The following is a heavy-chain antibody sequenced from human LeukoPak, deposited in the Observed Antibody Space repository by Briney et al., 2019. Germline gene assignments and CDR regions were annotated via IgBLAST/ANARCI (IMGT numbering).Heavy chain of an antibody. CDR1: GFTFSRYG. J-gene: IGHJ1*01. Sequence: GGSLRLSCAASGFTFSRYGMHWVRQAPGKGLEWVSFIRHDVSNTSYADFVKGRFTISRDNAKNTLYLQMNRLRTEDTAVYYFVPGDEVKFWGQGTLVIVSS. CDR3: VPGDEVKF. CDR2: IRHDVSNT. D-gene: IGHD2-21*02. V-gene: IGHV3-30*02.